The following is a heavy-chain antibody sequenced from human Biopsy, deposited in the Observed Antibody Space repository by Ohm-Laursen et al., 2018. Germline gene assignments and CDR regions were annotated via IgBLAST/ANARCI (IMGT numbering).Heavy chain of an antibody. CDR3: ATKLTGYFHH. CDR1: GGTFSNYG. D-gene: IGHD3-9*01. J-gene: IGHJ1*01. Sequence: GASVKVSCKGPGGTFSNYGVNWVRQAPGQGLEWLGGNIPILGTGNYAQKFQDRVTVAADTSTSTATMELRSLRSDDTAAYYCATKLTGYFHHWGQGTLVIVSS. V-gene: IGHV1-69*06. CDR2: NIPILGTG.